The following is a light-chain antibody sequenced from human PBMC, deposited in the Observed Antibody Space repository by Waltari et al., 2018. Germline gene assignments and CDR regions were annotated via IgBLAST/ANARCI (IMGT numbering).Light chain of an antibody. CDR3: SSFPGGSLV. CDR1: NSAIDPLTY. V-gene: IGLV2-11*01. J-gene: IGLJ2*01. Sequence: QSALTQPRSMSGAPGQSVPISCTKPNSAIDPLTYVSWYQQHPGKAPKLVIYDVRVRPSGVPDRFSGSRSGNTASLIISGLQPEDEADYYCSSFPGGSLVFGGGTELTVL. CDR2: DVR.